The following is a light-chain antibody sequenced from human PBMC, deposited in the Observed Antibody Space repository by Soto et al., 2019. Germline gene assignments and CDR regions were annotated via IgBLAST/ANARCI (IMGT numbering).Light chain of an antibody. Sequence: EIVLTQSPGTLSLSPGERATLSCRASQSVSSSYLAWYQQKPGQAPRLLIYGASSRATGIPDRFSGSGSATNVTLTISSLEPADVAASYCQQYGSSPLYTFGEGTKLEIK. CDR3: QQYGSSPLYT. CDR2: GAS. J-gene: IGKJ2*01. V-gene: IGKV3-20*01. CDR1: QSVSSSY.